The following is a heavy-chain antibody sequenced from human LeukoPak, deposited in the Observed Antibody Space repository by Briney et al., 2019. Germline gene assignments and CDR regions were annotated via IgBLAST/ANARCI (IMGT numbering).Heavy chain of an antibody. J-gene: IGHJ4*02. Sequence: ASVKVSCKASGYTFTNYHIYWVRQAPGQGLEWMGMITPSDGSTNYAQKFQGRITMTRDMSTSTVYMELSSLRSEDAAVYYCARVGGWYQYYFDYWGQGTLVTVSS. D-gene: IGHD6-19*01. CDR2: ITPSDGST. V-gene: IGHV1-46*01. CDR3: ARVGGWYQYYFDY. CDR1: GYTFTNYH.